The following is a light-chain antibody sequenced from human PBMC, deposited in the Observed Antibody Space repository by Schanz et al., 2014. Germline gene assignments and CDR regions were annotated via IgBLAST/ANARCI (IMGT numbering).Light chain of an antibody. Sequence: DIQMTQSPSSLSASVGDRVTLTCRASQGISNYLAWYQQKPGKVPKLLIYAASTLQSGVPSRFSGSGSGTDFTLTISSLQPEDVATYYCQQYSSYVTFGPGTKVNLK. J-gene: IGKJ3*01. CDR3: QQYSSYVT. V-gene: IGKV1-27*01. CDR1: QGISNY. CDR2: AAS.